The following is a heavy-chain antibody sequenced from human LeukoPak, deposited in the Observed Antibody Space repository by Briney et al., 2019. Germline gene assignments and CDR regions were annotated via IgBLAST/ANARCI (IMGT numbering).Heavy chain of an antibody. CDR3: AAGPIRFLEWGPYGDY. CDR2: IVVGSGNT. J-gene: IGHJ4*02. CDR1: GFTFTSSA. V-gene: IGHV1-58*02. D-gene: IGHD3-3*01. Sequence: SVKVSCKASGFTFTSSAMQWVRQARGQRLEWIGWIVVGSGNTNYAQKFQERVTITRDMSTSTAYMELSSLRSEDTAVYYCAAGPIRFLEWGPYGDYWGQGTLATVSS.